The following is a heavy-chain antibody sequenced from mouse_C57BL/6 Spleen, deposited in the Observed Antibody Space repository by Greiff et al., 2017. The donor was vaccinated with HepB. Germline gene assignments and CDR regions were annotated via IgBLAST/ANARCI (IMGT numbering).Heavy chain of an antibody. D-gene: IGHD1-1*01. J-gene: IGHJ1*03. Sequence: VKLVESGAELARPGASVKLSCKASGYTFTSYGISWVKQRTGQGLEWIGEIYPRSGNTYYNEKFKGKATLTADKSSSTAYMELRSLTSEDSAVYFCARPDYGSSYWYFDVWGTGTTVTVSS. CDR2: IYPRSGNT. V-gene: IGHV1-81*01. CDR1: GYTFTSYG. CDR3: ARPDYGSSYWYFDV.